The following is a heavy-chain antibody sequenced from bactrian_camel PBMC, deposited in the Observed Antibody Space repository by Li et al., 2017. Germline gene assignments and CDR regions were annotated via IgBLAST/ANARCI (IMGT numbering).Heavy chain of an antibody. CDR2: ISGGSEST. J-gene: IGHJ6*01. Sequence: GGGSVQVGGSLRLSCAGSGSTSSSRWMGWFRQASGKEREKVAAISGGSESTQYADSVKGRFTISRGSAKNTLYLQLNSLKTEDTAMYHCATVKRPSLYKSFDYWGQGTQVTVS. V-gene: IGHV3S25*01. CDR3: ATVKRPSLYKSFDY. CDR1: GSTSSSRW. D-gene: IGHD2*01.